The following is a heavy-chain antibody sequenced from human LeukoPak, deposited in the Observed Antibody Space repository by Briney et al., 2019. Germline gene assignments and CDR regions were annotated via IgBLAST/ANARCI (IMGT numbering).Heavy chain of an antibody. CDR2: INPDSGAT. CDR3: ASALNTPRSS. D-gene: IGHD6-13*01. V-gene: IGHV1-2*02. Sequence: ASVKIFCRASGYTFTDYYMHWGRHAPGQGLLWMGWINPDSGATKYAQKIQSRVTKTTDTTISTAYMELNRLRSDDTAVYYCASALNTPRSSWGQGTLVTVSS. J-gene: IGHJ4*02. CDR1: GYTFTDYY.